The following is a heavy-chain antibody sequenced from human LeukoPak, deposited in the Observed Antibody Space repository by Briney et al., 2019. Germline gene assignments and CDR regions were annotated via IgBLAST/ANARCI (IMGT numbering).Heavy chain of an antibody. V-gene: IGHV1-18*04. D-gene: IGHD4-17*01. CDR3: ARGDYGDYVCAFDI. Sequence: ASVKVSSKASGYTFTSYGISWVRQAPGQGLEWMGWISAYNGNTNYAQKLQGRVTMTTDTSTSTAYMELRSLRSDDTAVYYCARGDYGDYVCAFDIWGQGTMVTVSS. CDR1: GYTFTSYG. CDR2: ISAYNGNT. J-gene: IGHJ3*02.